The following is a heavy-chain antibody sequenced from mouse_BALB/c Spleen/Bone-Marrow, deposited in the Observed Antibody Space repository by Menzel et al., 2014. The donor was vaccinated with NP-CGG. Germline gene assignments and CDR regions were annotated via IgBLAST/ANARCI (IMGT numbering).Heavy chain of an antibody. CDR1: GYTLTDYY. CDR3: ANLGRYAMDY. V-gene: IGHV1-84*02. J-gene: IGHJ4*01. Sequence: QVQLQQSGPELVKPGASVKISCKASGYTLTDYYINWVKQKPGQGLEWIGWIYPRSGSTKYNEKFKGKATLTVDTSSSTAYMQLSSLTSEDTAVYFCANLGRYAMDYWGQGTSVTVSS. CDR2: IYPRSGST. D-gene: IGHD3-1*01.